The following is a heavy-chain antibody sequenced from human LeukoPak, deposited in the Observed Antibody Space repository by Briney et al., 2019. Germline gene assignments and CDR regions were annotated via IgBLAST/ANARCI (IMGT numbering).Heavy chain of an antibody. D-gene: IGHD3-16*01. CDR3: ARDSGGAILKHYYFDY. CDR2: INPSGGST. Sequence: ASVKVSCKASGYTFTSYYMHWVRQAPGQGLEWMGIINPSGGSTSYAQKFQGRVTMTRDMSTSTVYMELSSLRSEDTAVYYCARDSGGAILKHYYFDYWGQGTLVTVSS. CDR1: GYTFTSYY. V-gene: IGHV1-46*01. J-gene: IGHJ4*02.